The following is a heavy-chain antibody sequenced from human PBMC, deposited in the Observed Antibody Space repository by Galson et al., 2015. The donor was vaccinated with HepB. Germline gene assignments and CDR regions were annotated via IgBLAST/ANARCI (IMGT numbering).Heavy chain of an antibody. Sequence: SLRLSCAASGFTFSSYWMSWVRQAPGKGLEWVANIKQDGSEKYYVDSVKGRFTISRDNAKNSLYLRMNSLRAEDTAVYYCARDETQYYYDSSGYYSCWGQGTLVTVSS. CDR1: GFTFSSYW. CDR2: IKQDGSEK. V-gene: IGHV3-7*03. D-gene: IGHD3-22*01. J-gene: IGHJ4*02. CDR3: ARDETQYYYDSSGYYSC.